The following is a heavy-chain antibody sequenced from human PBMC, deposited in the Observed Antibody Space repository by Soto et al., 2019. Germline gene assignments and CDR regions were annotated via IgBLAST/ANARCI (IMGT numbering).Heavy chain of an antibody. CDR1: GYTFTSYY. D-gene: IGHD3-10*01. Sequence: ASVKVSCKASGYTFTSYYMHWVRQAPGQGLEWMGIINPSGGSTSYAQKFQGRVTMTRDTSTSTVYMELSSLRSEDTAVYYCAREISVGSGSYYNDVDNLFDLWGQGTLVTGSS. V-gene: IGHV1-46*01. J-gene: IGHJ5*02. CDR3: AREISVGSGSYYNDVDNLFDL. CDR2: INPSGGST.